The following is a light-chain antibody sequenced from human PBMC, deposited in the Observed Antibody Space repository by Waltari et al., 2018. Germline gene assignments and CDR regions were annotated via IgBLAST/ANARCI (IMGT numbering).Light chain of an antibody. Sequence: QSVLTQPPSASGTPGQRVTISCSGSISNIGRNAVNWYRQLPGAAPNLLIYANNQRSSGVPDRYSGSKSGTSASLAISGLQSEDEAHYYCASWDANLSGQVFGGGTKVTVL. CDR1: ISNIGRNA. V-gene: IGLV1-44*01. CDR3: ASWDANLSGQV. J-gene: IGLJ3*02. CDR2: ANN.